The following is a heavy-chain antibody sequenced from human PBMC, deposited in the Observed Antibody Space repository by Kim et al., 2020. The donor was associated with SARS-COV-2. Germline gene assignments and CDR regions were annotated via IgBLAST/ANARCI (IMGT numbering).Heavy chain of an antibody. CDR2: INHSGST. CDR1: GGSFSGYY. V-gene: IGHV4-34*01. Sequence: SETLSLTCAVYGGSFSGYYWSWIRQPPGKGLEWIGEINHSGSTNYNPSLKSRVTISVDTSKNQFSLKLSSVTAADTAVYYCARGQLGSLHPSHWYFALWGRGTLGTLSS. CDR3: ARGQLGSLHPSHWYFAL. J-gene: IGHJ2*01. D-gene: IGHD1-1*01.